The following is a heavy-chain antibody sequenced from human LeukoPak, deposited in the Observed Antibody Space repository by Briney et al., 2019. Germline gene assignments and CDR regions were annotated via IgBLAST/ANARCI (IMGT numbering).Heavy chain of an antibody. V-gene: IGHV1-69*04. CDR1: GGTFSSYA. J-gene: IGHJ4*02. D-gene: IGHD3-10*01. Sequence: SVKVSCKASGGTFSSYAISWVRQAPGQGLEWMGRIIPILGIANYAQKFQGRVTITADKSTSTAYMELSSLRSEDTAVYYCAREAPVVRGVKAGPNDYWGQGTLVTVSS. CDR3: AREAPVVRGVKAGPNDY. CDR2: IIPILGIA.